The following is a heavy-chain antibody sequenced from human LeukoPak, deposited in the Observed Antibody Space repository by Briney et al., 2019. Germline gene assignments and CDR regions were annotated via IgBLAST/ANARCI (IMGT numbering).Heavy chain of an antibody. V-gene: IGHV1-58*02. Sequence: SVKVSCKASGFSFTRSTMQWVRQARGQRLEWIGWIVVGSGNTNYAQKFQGRVTMTRDTSTSTVYMELSSLRSEDTAVYYCARDRRIMITFGTYYFDYWGQGTLVTVSS. CDR2: IVVGSGNT. CDR3: ARDRRIMITFGTYYFDY. D-gene: IGHD3-16*01. J-gene: IGHJ4*02. CDR1: GFSFTRST.